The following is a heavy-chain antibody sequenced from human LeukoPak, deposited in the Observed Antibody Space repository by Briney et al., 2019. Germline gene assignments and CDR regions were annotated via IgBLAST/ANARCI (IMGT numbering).Heavy chain of an antibody. D-gene: IGHD1-26*01. V-gene: IGHV3-7*01. CDR2: INDNGNVN. CDR3: AREVGLQTGFDY. J-gene: IGHJ4*02. CDR1: GFTFSSYW. Sequence: GGALRLSCAASGFTFSSYWMNWARQAPGKGLEWVASINDNGNVNYYVDSGKGRCTISRDNAKNSLYLQMNSLRAEDTAVYYRAREVGLQTGFDYWGQGTLVTVSS.